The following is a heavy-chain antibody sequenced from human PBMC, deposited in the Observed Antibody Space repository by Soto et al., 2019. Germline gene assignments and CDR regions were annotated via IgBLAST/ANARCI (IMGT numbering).Heavy chain of an antibody. V-gene: IGHV1-69*13. D-gene: IGHD3-22*01. Sequence: ASVKVSCKASGGTFSTYTMTWVRQAPGQGLEWMGGIIPLFGTANYAQKFQGRVTITADESTSTVYMELSSLRSEDTAVYYCARSQDSSGYWNNCFDPWGQGTLVTVSS. CDR1: GGTFSTYT. CDR2: IIPLFGTA. J-gene: IGHJ5*02. CDR3: ARSQDSSGYWNNCFDP.